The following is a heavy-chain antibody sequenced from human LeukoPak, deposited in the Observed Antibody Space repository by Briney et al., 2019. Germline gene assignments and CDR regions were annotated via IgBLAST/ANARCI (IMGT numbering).Heavy chain of an antibody. Sequence: GGSLRLFCAASGFTFSSYSMNWVRQARGRGLEGVSYISSSSTIYYADSVKGRFTISRDNAKNSLYLQMNSLRAEDTAVYYCARERPLIAARPYYFDYWGQGTLVTVSS. CDR3: ARERPLIAARPYYFDY. J-gene: IGHJ4*02. D-gene: IGHD6-6*01. V-gene: IGHV3-48*01. CDR2: ISSSSTI. CDR1: GFTFSSYS.